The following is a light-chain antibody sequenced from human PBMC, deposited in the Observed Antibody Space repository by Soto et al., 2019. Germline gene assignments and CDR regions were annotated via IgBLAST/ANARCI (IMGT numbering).Light chain of an antibody. CDR2: GAS. Sequence: EIVLTQSAFSLSLSPGERATLSWRASQSIDRYLVWYQQKPGQAPRLLIFGASNRATGIPARFTGSGSGTDFNLTISSLEPEDFAVYYCQQRDSWPITFGQGTRLEIK. CDR3: QQRDSWPIT. J-gene: IGKJ5*01. V-gene: IGKV3-11*01. CDR1: QSIDRY.